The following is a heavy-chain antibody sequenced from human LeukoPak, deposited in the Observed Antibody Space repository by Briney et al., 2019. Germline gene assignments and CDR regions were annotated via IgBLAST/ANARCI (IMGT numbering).Heavy chain of an antibody. CDR2: IKEDGSEK. D-gene: IGHD4-23*01. J-gene: IGHJ3*02. V-gene: IGHV3-7*01. CDR1: GFTFSNFW. CDR3: VRVMADYGGKGNDAFDI. Sequence: GGSLRLSCAVSGFTFSNFWMSWVRQAPGKGLEWVANIKEDGSEKYYVDSVKGRFTISRDNGKNSLYLQMNSLRAEDTALYHCVRVMADYGGKGNDAFDIWGQGTMVTASS.